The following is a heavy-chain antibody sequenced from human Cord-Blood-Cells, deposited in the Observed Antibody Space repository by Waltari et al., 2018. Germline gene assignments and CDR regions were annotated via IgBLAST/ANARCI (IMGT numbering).Heavy chain of an antibody. J-gene: IGHJ4*02. CDR1: GGSFSGYY. V-gene: IGHV4-34*01. CDR3: ARGGFYDFWSGYYFDY. Sequence: QVQLQQWGAGLLKPSETLSLTCAVYGGSFSGYYWSWIRQPPGKGLEWSGEINHSGSTNYNPSLKSRVTISVDTSKNQFSLKLSSVTAADTAVYYCARGGFYDFWSGYYFDYWGQGTLVTVSS. CDR2: INHSGST. D-gene: IGHD3-3*01.